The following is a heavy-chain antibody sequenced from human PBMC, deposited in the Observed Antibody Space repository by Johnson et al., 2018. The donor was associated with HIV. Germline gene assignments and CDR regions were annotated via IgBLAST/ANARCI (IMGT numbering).Heavy chain of an antibody. CDR2: IGTAGDT. CDR1: GFTFSSYD. J-gene: IGHJ3*02. D-gene: IGHD2/OR15-2a*01. CDR3: ARDRSKGGAVDI. Sequence: VRLVESGGGLVQPGGSLRLSCAASGFTFSSYDMHWVRQATGKGLEWVSAIGTAGDTYYPGSVKGRFTISRENAKNSLYLQMNSLRAGDTAVYYCARDRSKGGAVDIWGQGTMVTVSS. V-gene: IGHV3-13*01.